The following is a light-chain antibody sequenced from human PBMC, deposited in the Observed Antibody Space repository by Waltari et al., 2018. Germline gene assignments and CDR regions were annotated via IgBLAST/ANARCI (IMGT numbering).Light chain of an antibody. V-gene: IGKV3-20*01. J-gene: IGKJ1*01. Sequence: SCRASGSVSSTLAWDQQKPGQAPNHLIYGASIGATGIPDRFTGSGSGTDFSLTISSLEPEDFAIYFCQHYVRLPATFGQGTKVEIK. CDR2: GAS. CDR1: GSVSST. CDR3: QHYVRLPAT.